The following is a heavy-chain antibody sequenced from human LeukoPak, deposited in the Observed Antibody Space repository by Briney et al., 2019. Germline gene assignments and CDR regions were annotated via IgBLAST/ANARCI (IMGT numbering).Heavy chain of an antibody. CDR3: ARGHYYGSGSYSGNWFDP. CDR1: GGSISSYY. J-gene: IGHJ5*02. CDR2: IYTSGST. V-gene: IGHV4-4*07. Sequence: PSETLSLTCTVSGGSISSYYWSWIRQPAGKGLEWIGRIYTSGSTNYNPSLKSRVTMSVDTSKNQFSLKLSSVTAADTAVYYCARGHYYGSGSYSGNWFDPWGQGTLVTVSS. D-gene: IGHD3-10*01.